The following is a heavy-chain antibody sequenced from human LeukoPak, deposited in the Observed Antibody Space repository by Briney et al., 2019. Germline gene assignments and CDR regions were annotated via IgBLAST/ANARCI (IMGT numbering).Heavy chain of an antibody. CDR1: GGSISSYY. CDR3: ARDPLAYCGGDCQDWFDP. CDR2: IYTSGST. J-gene: IGHJ5*02. V-gene: IGHV4-4*07. D-gene: IGHD2-21*02. Sequence: PSETLSLTCTVSGGSISSYYWSWIRQPAGKGLEWIGRIYTSGSTNYNPSLKSRVTMSVDTSKNQFSLKLSSVTAADTAVYYCARDPLAYCGGDCQDWFDPWGQGTLVTVSS.